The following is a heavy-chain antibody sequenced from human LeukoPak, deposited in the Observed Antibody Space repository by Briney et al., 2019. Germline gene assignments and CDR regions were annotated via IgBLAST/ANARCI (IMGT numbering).Heavy chain of an antibody. Sequence: VASVKVSCKAFGYTFTGYYMHWVRQAPGQGLEWMGWINPNSGGTNYAQKFQGRVTMTRDTSISTAYMELSRLRSDDTAVYYCARGGPNWNTAFDIWGQGTMVTVSS. CDR2: INPNSGGT. CDR1: GYTFTGYY. CDR3: ARGGPNWNTAFDI. J-gene: IGHJ3*02. D-gene: IGHD1-1*01. V-gene: IGHV1-2*02.